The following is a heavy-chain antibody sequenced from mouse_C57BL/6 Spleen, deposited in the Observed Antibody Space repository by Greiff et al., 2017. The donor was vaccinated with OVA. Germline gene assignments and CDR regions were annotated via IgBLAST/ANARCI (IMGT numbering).Heavy chain of an antibody. D-gene: IGHD2-3*01. CDR1: GYTFTSYW. V-gene: IGHV1-53*01. CDR2: INPSNGGT. J-gene: IGHJ4*01. CDR3: ARDDGYYLYAMDY. Sequence: VQLQQPGTELVKPGASVKLSCKASGYTFTSYWMHWVKQRPGQGLEWIGNINPSNGGTNYNEKFKSKATLTVDKSSSTAYMQLISLTSEDPAVYYCARDDGYYLYAMDYWGQGTSVTVSS.